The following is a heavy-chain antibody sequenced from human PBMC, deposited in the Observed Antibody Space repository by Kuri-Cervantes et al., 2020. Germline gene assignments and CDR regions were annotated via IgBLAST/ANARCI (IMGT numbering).Heavy chain of an antibody. J-gene: IGHJ4*02. D-gene: IGHD4-17*01. V-gene: IGHV3-53*01. CDR1: GFTFSSYG. CDR2: IYSGGST. Sequence: GESLKISCAASGFTFSSYGMHWVRQAPGKGLEWVSVIYSGGSTYYADSVKGRFTISRDNSKNTLYLQTNSLRAEDTAVYYCARVEPRYGDFFDYWGQGTLVTVSS. CDR3: ARVEPRYGDFFDY.